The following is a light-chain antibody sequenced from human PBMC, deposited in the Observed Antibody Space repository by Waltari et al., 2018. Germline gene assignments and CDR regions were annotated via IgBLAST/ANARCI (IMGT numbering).Light chain of an antibody. CDR3: HAWDSTAGV. CDR2: QDN. Sequence: SYELTQPPSVSVSPGQTATITCSGDKLVEWYVCWYQQKPGQSPVVVIYQDNKRPSGSPERFFGSSSWNTATLTITGTQATDEADYYCHAWDSTAGVFGTGTKVIVL. J-gene: IGLJ1*01. CDR1: KLVEWY. V-gene: IGLV3-1*01.